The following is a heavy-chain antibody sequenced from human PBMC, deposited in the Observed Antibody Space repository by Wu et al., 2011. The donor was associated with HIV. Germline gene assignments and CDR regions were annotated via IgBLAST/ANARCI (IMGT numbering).Heavy chain of an antibody. J-gene: IGHJ6*02. D-gene: IGHD1-26*01. Sequence: QVQLMQSGAEVKKPGSSVKVSCKASGNTFSSYAISWVRQAPGQGLEWMGRIIPIFGTANYAQKFQGRVTITADKSTSTAYMELSSLTSEDTAIYYCARLRTSSDGTVGARIGGYHYYGMDVWGQGTTVTVSS. CDR3: ARLRTSSDGTVGARIGGYHYYGMDV. CDR1: GNTFSSYA. V-gene: IGHV1-69*14. CDR2: IIPIFGTA.